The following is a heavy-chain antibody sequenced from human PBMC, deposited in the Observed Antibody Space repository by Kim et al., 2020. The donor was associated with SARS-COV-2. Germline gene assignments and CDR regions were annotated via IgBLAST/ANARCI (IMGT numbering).Heavy chain of an antibody. CDR3: ARGGYGSGSYYPRYYYYYYMDV. J-gene: IGHJ6*03. V-gene: IGHV1-69*04. CDR2: IIPILGIA. Sequence: SVKVSCKASGGTFSSYAISWVRQAPGQGLEWMGRIIPILGIANYAQKFQGRVTITADKSTSTAYMELSSLRSEDTAVYYCARGGYGSGSYYPRYYYYYYMDVWGKGTTVTVSS. CDR1: GGTFSSYA. D-gene: IGHD3-10*01.